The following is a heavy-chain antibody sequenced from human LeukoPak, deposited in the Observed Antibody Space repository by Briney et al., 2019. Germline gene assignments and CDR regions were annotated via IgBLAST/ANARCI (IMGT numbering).Heavy chain of an antibody. CDR2: ITPSGGST. J-gene: IGHJ4*02. CDR3: ARGGTSSSAWTFDY. Sequence: ASVKVSCKPSGYTFTSYYMHWVRQAPGQRLEWMGIITPSGGSTNNTQKFQGRVTMTRDTSTSTVYMALSSLRSEDTAVYYCARGGTSSSAWTFDYWGQGTLVIVSS. CDR1: GYTFTSYY. D-gene: IGHD6-19*01. V-gene: IGHV1-46*01.